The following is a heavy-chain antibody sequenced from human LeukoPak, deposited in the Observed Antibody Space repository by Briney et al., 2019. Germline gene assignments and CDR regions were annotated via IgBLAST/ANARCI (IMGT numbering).Heavy chain of an antibody. J-gene: IGHJ4*02. Sequence: SVKVSCKASGGTFSSYAISWVRQAPGQGLEWMGGIIPIFGTANYAQKFQGRVTITADKSTSTAYMELSSLRSDDTAVYYCARQYYYDSSSLDYWGQGTLVTVSS. D-gene: IGHD3-22*01. CDR2: IIPIFGTA. CDR3: ARQYYYDSSSLDY. CDR1: GGTFSSYA. V-gene: IGHV1-69*06.